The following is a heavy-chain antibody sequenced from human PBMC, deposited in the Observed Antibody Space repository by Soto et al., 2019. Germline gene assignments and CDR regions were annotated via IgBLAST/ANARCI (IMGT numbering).Heavy chain of an antibody. J-gene: IGHJ4*02. CDR2: IYHSGNT. CDR1: GGSISSSNW. Sequence: QVQLQESGPGLVKPSGTLSLTCAVSGGSISSSNWWSWVRQPPGKGLEWIGEIYHSGNTNYNPSRKSRVTMAVDKPRNQSPRKLSSVTAADTAVYYCARRWGEGRVDYWGQGTLVTVSS. D-gene: IGHD3-10*01. V-gene: IGHV4-4*02. CDR3: ARRWGEGRVDY.